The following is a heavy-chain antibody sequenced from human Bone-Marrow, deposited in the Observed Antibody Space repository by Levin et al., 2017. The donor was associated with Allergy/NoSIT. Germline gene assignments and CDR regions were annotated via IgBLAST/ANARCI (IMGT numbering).Heavy chain of an antibody. CDR3: ARDRLVSDAFDI. D-gene: IGHD3-16*02. CDR2: ISSNGGST. Sequence: GGSLRLSCAASGFTFSSYAMHWVRQAPGKGLEYVSAISSNGGSTYYANSVKGRFTISRDNSKNTLYLQMGSLRAEDMAVYYCARDRLVSDAFDIWGQGTMVTVSS. CDR1: GFTFSSYA. J-gene: IGHJ3*02. V-gene: IGHV3-64*01.